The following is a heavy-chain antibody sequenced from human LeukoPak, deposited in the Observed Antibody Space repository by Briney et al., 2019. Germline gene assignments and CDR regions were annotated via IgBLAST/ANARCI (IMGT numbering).Heavy chain of an antibody. CDR2: INPNSGGT. V-gene: IGHV1-2*02. CDR1: GLTFTDYY. Sequence: ASVKVCCKASGLTFTDYYMHWVRQAPGRGLEWMGWINPNSGGTNYAQKFQGRVTMTSDTSISTAYMELSRLRSDDTAVYYCARVGGGSWYSAFDIWGQGTMVTVSS. J-gene: IGHJ3*02. CDR3: ARVGGGSWYSAFDI. D-gene: IGHD6-13*01.